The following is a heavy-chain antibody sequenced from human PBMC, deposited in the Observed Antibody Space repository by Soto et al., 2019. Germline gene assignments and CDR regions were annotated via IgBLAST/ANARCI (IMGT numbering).Heavy chain of an antibody. CDR1: GYTLTNYY. J-gene: IGHJ4*02. CDR2: ISPYDGTT. V-gene: IGHV1-46*01. D-gene: IGHD1-1*01. CDR3: ARDPGVGFQRSFDS. Sequence: QGQLVQSGAEVKKPGASGKVSCRASGYTLTNYYIHWVRQAPGRGLEWMGIISPYDGTTTDAQTFQGTVTMTRATSTSTFYMELISLRSEDTAVYYCARDPGVGFQRSFDSWGQGTLVTVSS.